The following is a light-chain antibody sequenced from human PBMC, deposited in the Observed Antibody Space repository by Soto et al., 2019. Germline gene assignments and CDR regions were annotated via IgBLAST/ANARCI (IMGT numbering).Light chain of an antibody. J-gene: IGKJ1*01. CDR2: DAS. Sequence: EIVVTQSPSTLSVSPGERATLSCRASQSVSSYLAWYQQKPGQAPRLLIYDASNGATGIPARFSGSGSGTDFTLTISSLEPEDFAVYYCQQRSTLTFGQGTKVDIK. V-gene: IGKV3-11*01. CDR3: QQRSTLT. CDR1: QSVSSY.